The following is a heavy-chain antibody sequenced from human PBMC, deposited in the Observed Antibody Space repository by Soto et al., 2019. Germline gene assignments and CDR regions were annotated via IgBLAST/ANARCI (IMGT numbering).Heavy chain of an antibody. J-gene: IGHJ4*02. Sequence: QVQLQESGPGLVKPSETLSLTCTVSGGSMSNYYWSWIRQPPGKGLEWIGYIYYSGSTNYNPSLKCRVTISVDTWKNQFSLKVRSVTAADTAVYYCARGGASAGHFDYWGQGTLVTVSS. V-gene: IGHV4-59*01. D-gene: IGHD6-13*01. CDR1: GGSMSNYY. CDR3: ARGGASAGHFDY. CDR2: IYYSGST.